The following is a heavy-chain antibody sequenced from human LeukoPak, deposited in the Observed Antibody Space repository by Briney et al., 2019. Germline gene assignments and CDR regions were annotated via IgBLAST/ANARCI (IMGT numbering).Heavy chain of an antibody. CDR1: GGSISSSSYY. D-gene: IGHD3-10*01. Sequence: SETLSLTCTVSGGSISSSSYYWGWIRQPPGKGLEWIGSIYYSGSTYYNPSLKSRVTISVDTSKNQFSLKLSSVTAADTAVYYCARWVVYYGSGSYVDYWGQGTLVTVSS. V-gene: IGHV4-39*01. J-gene: IGHJ4*02. CDR3: ARWVVYYGSGSYVDY. CDR2: IYYSGST.